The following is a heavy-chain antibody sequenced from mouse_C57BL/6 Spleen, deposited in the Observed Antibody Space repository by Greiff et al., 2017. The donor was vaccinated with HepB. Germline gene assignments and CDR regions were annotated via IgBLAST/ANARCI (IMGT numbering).Heavy chain of an antibody. D-gene: IGHD2-5*01. CDR2: IWSGGST. CDR1: GFSLTSYG. CDR3: ATSYYSNYDWYAMDY. J-gene: IGHJ4*01. V-gene: IGHV2-2*01. Sequence: VKLMESGPGLVQPSQSLSITCTVSGFSLTSYGVHWVRQSPGKGLEWLGVIWSGGSTDYNAAFISRLSISKDNSKSQVFFKMNSLQADDTAIYYCATSYYSNYDWYAMDYWGQGTSVTVSS.